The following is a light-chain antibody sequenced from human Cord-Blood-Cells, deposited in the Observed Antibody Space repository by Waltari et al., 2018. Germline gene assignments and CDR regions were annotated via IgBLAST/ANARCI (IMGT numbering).Light chain of an antibody. Sequence: SVLTQPPSVSGAPGQRVTISCTGSSSNIGAVSDVHWYQQLPGTAPKLLIYGNSNRPSGVPDRFSGSKSGTSASLAITGLQAEDEADYYCQSYDSSLSGSVFGGGTKLTVL. CDR2: GNS. CDR1: SSNIGAVSD. CDR3: QSYDSSLSGSV. V-gene: IGLV1-40*01. J-gene: IGLJ2*01.